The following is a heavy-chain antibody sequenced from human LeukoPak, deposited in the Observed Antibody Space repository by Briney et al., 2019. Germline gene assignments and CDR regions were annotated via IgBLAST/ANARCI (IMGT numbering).Heavy chain of an antibody. Sequence: GGSLRLSCAASGFTFSSNYMSWVRQAPGKGLEWVSVIYSGGSTYYADSVKGRFTISRDNSKNTLYLQMNSLRAEDTAVYYCARVPVDSSSWAFDYWGQGTLVTVSS. V-gene: IGHV3-66*02. CDR3: ARVPVDSSSWAFDY. D-gene: IGHD6-13*01. CDR2: IYSGGST. CDR1: GFTFSSNY. J-gene: IGHJ4*02.